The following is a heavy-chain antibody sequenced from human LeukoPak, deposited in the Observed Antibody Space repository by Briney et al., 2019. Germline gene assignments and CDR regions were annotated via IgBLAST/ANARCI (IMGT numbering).Heavy chain of an antibody. Sequence: SETLSLSCTVSGGSISSNNYYWGWIRQPPGKGLEWIGSMYYSGSTYYNPSLKSRVTISIDTSKNQFSLKLSSATAADTAVYYCARLQQLVSYYFDYWGQGTLVTVSS. CDR1: GGSISSNNYY. V-gene: IGHV4-39*07. CDR2: MYYSGST. CDR3: ARLQQLVSYYFDY. J-gene: IGHJ4*02. D-gene: IGHD6-13*01.